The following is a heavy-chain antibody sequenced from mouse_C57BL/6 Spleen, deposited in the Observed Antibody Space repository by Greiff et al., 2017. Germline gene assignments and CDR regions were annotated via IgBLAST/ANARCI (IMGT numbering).Heavy chain of an antibody. Sequence: VKLQQSGAELARPGASVKLSCKASGYTFTSYGISWVKQRTGQGLEWIGEIYPRSGNTYYNEKFKGKATLTADKSSSTAYMELRSLTSEDSAVYFCARLGSSGYVWFAYWGQGTLVTVSA. CDR3: ARLGSSGYVWFAY. CDR2: IYPRSGNT. J-gene: IGHJ3*01. CDR1: GYTFTSYG. D-gene: IGHD3-2*02. V-gene: IGHV1-81*01.